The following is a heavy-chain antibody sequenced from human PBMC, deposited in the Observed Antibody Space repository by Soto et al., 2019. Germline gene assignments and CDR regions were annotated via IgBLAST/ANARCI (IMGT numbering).Heavy chain of an antibody. J-gene: IGHJ6*02. Sequence: PSETLSLTCTVSGASITSYYWSWVRQPATKGLEWIGRLYTSGSTTYNPSLKSRVTMSRDTSKNQFSLSLTSLTGADSAVYYCVRDSAATGTPYYYYYGMDVWGQGTTVTVSS. CDR1: GASITSYY. CDR2: LYTSGST. D-gene: IGHD6-13*01. CDR3: VRDSAATGTPYYYYYGMDV. V-gene: IGHV4-4*07.